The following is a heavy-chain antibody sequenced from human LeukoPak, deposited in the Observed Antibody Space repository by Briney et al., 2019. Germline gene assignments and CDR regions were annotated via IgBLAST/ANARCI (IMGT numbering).Heavy chain of an antibody. Sequence: GGSLRLSCAASGFTFSSYGMHWVRQAPGKGLEWVAVISYDGSNKYYADSVKGRFTISRDNSKNTLYLQMNSLRAEDTAVYYCANSGDISGCLDYWGQGTLVTVSS. CDR3: ANSGDISGCLDY. V-gene: IGHV3-30*18. CDR2: ISYDGSNK. CDR1: GFTFSSYG. J-gene: IGHJ4*02. D-gene: IGHD3-22*01.